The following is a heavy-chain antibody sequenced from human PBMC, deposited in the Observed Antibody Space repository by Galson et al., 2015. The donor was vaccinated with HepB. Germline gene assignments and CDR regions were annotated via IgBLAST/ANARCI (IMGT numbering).Heavy chain of an antibody. CDR3: TRGPIPGRRHYIMDV. Sequence: ETLSLTCTVSGASISAYYWNWIRQPPGKGLEYIGSISYGVNTNYNPSLNSRVTISADTSKNQITLRLRSVTTADTAIYYCTRGPIPGRRHYIMDVWGQGTAVTVSS. CDR1: GASISAYY. D-gene: IGHD2-21*01. J-gene: IGHJ6*02. V-gene: IGHV4-59*01. CDR2: ISYGVNT.